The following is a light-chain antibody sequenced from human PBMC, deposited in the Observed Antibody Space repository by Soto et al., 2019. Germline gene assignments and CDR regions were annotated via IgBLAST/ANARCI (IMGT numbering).Light chain of an antibody. V-gene: IGKV1-39*01. CDR1: QTISSY. CDR2: AAS. J-gene: IGKJ2*01. CDR3: QQSHSIPYT. Sequence: DIQMTQSPSSLSASVGDRVTITCRASQTISSYLNWYQQKPGKAPKLLIYAASILQNGVPSRCSGSGSGTDFTLTISSLQPEDFASYDCQQSHSIPYTFGQRTKLEIK.